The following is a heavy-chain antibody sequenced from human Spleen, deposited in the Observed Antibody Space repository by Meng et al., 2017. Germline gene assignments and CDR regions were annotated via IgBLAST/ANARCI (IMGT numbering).Heavy chain of an antibody. J-gene: IGHJ6*02. D-gene: IGHD3-10*01. CDR3: AKEGDGSGSKKSYFYYSPMDV. CDR1: GFTFTTYA. Sequence: GESLKISCAASGFTFTTYAMNWVRQAPGKGLVSVSGINTSGGSTYYADSVKGRFTISRHNSKNTLYLQMNSLRGEDTAVYYCAKEGDGSGSKKSYFYYSPMDVWGQGTMVTVSS. V-gene: IGHV3-23*01. CDR2: INTSGGST.